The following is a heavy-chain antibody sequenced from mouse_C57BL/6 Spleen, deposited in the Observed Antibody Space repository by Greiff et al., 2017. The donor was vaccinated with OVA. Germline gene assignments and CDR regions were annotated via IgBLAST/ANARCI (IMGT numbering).Heavy chain of an antibody. V-gene: IGHV1-54*01. CDR2: INPGSGGT. J-gene: IGHJ4*01. CDR1: GYAFTNYL. D-gene: IGHD2-1*01. CDR3: ARSGDYGNYGAMDY. Sequence: QVQLKQSGAELVRPGTSVKVSCKASGYAFTNYLIEWVKQRPGQGLEWIGVINPGSGGTNYNEKFKGKATLTADKSSSTAYMQLSSLTSEDSAVYFCARSGDYGNYGAMDYWGQGTSVTVSS.